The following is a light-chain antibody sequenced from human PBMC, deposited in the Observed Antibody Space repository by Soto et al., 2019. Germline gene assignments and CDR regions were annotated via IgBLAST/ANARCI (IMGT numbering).Light chain of an antibody. CDR1: QSVYSNY. J-gene: IGKJ2*01. V-gene: IGKV3-20*01. CDR3: HQYGSALMYT. CDR2: GAS. Sequence: EIVLTQSPVTLSLSPGDRATLSCRASQSVYSNYLAWYQQTPGQAPRLLIYGASSRATGIPDRFSGSGSGTDFTLTISRLEREDFAVYFCHQYGSALMYTFGQGTKLEIK.